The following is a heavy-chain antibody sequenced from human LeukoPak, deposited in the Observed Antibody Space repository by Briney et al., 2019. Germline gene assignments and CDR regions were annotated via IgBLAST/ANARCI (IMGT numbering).Heavy chain of an antibody. CDR2: INAGNGNT. CDR3: ARGMRIAAAGTLGY. V-gene: IGHV1-3*01. J-gene: IGHJ4*02. Sequence: GASVKVSCKASGYTFTSYAMHWVRQAPGQRLEWMGWINAGNGNTKYSQKFQGRVTITRDTSASTAYMELSSLRSEDTAVYYCARGMRIAAAGTLGYWGQGTLVTVSS. CDR1: GYTFTSYA. D-gene: IGHD6-13*01.